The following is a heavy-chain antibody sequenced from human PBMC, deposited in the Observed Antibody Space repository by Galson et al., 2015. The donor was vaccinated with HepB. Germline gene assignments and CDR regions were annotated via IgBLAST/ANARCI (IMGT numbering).Heavy chain of an antibody. Sequence: SVKVSCKASGSTFSNSAISWVRQAPGQGLEWVGKIIPVFGTPNYAQRFQGRVTITADESTNTAYMELRSLRSDDTAVYYCARQPFHTIFGVVTLDAFEIWGQGTMVTVSS. CDR1: GSTFSNSA. D-gene: IGHD3-3*01. V-gene: IGHV1-69*13. CDR2: IIPVFGTP. CDR3: ARQPFHTIFGVVTLDAFEI. J-gene: IGHJ3*02.